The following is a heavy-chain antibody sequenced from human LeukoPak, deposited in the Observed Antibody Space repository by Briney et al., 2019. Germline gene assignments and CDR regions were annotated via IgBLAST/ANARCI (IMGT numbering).Heavy chain of an antibody. CDR1: GGSFSGYY. CDR3: ARGGRGFWSGYAARAFDI. CDR2: INHSGST. J-gene: IGHJ3*02. V-gene: IGHV4-34*01. Sequence: SETLSLTCAVYGGSFSGYYWSWIRQPPGKGLEWIGEINHSGSTNYNPSLKSRVTISVDASKNQFSLKLSSVTAADTAVYYCARGGRGFWSGYAARAFDIWGQGTMVTVSS. D-gene: IGHD3-3*01.